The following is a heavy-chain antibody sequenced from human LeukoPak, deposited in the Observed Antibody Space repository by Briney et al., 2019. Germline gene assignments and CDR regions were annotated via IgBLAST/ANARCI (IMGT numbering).Heavy chain of an antibody. V-gene: IGHV3-23*01. J-gene: IGHJ6*03. CDR3: AKMRGQYYHSYYMDA. Sequence: GGSLRLSCAASGFIFSSYAMSWVRQAPGKGLEWVSYGGSGGSTYYADSVKGRFTVSRDNSKSALYLQMNSLTAEDTAVYYCAKMRGQYYHSYYMDAWGKGTTVTVSS. CDR2: GGSGGST. CDR1: GFIFSSYA.